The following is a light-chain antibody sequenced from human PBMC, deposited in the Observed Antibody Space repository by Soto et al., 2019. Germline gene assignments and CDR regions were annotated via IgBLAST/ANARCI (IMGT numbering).Light chain of an antibody. CDR1: ESVSNY. Sequence: EIVLTQSPGTLSLSPWERATLSCRASESVSNYLAWYQQKPGQAPRLLIYDASKRATGIPARFSGSGSGTDFTLTISSLEPEDFAVYYCQQCIYWPPTFGQGTRLEIK. CDR3: QQCIYWPPT. V-gene: IGKV3-11*01. J-gene: IGKJ5*01. CDR2: DAS.